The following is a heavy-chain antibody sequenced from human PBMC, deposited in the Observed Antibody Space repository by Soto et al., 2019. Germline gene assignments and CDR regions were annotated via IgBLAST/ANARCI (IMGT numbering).Heavy chain of an antibody. V-gene: IGHV1-3*05. J-gene: IGHJ4*02. CDR1: GYTFTVYA. CDR3: ARAVAVPADFDY. Sequence: QVQLVQSGAEEKKPGASVKVSRKASGYTFTVYAMHWVRQAPGQRLEWMGWINAGNGNTKYSQKFQGRVTITRDTSASTADMELSSLRSEDTAVYYCARAVAVPADFDYWGQGTLVTVSS. D-gene: IGHD6-19*01. CDR2: INAGNGNT.